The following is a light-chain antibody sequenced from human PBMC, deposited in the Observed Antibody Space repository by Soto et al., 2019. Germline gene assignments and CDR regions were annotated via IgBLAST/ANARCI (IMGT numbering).Light chain of an antibody. CDR3: QQYNNWPQT. CDR1: QSVSSK. V-gene: IGKV3-15*01. Sequence: EIVMTHSPVTLSVSPGERATLSCRASQSVSSKLAWYQQKPGQAPRLLIYGASTRATGILARFSGSGSGTEFTLSSSRLQSEDFAVYCCQQYNNWPQTFGQGTKLEIK. CDR2: GAS. J-gene: IGKJ2*01.